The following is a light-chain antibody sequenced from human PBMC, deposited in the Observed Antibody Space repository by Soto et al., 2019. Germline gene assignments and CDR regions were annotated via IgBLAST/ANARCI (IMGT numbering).Light chain of an antibody. J-gene: IGKJ5*01. CDR1: KSIGNS. CDR3: QHGGEWPPGAA. V-gene: IGKV3-11*01. CDR2: EAA. Sequence: IMLQRSPAALSLYPAKRAALWKRPLKSIGNSLAWYQQKTGHATRLLIYEAAERATGIPARFRGGGSGTGLTRTISGLESEDFAVYFWQHGGEWPPGAAVGPGTRLEI.